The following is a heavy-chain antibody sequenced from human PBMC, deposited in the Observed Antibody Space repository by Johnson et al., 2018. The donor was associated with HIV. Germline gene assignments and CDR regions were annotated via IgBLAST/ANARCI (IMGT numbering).Heavy chain of an antibody. CDR2: IEQDGSEK. J-gene: IGHJ3*02. V-gene: IGHV3-7*02. CDR3: ARQLATGDDAFDI. Sequence: VQLVESGGGLVQPGGSLRLSCAASGFTFSSYWMNWVRQAPGKGLEWVANIEQDGSEKYYVDSVKGRFTISRDNAKNSLYLQMNSLRAEDTAVYYCARQLATGDDAFDIWGQGTMVTVSS. CDR1: GFTFSSYW. D-gene: IGHD7-27*01.